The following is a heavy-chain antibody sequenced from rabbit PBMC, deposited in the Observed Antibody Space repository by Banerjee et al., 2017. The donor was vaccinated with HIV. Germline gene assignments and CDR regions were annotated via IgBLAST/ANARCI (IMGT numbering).Heavy chain of an antibody. CDR3: VRFWVSYDDYGDINL. Sequence: QSLEESGGDLVKPGASLTLTCTASGFSFSSSYYMCWVRQAPGKGLEWIACIYAGSSGSTHYASWVNGRFPISSHNAQNTLYLQLNSLTAADTATYFCVRFWVSYDDYGDINLWGPGTLVTVS. D-gene: IGHD2-1*01. J-gene: IGHJ4*01. CDR2: IYAGSSGST. CDR1: GFSFSSSYY. V-gene: IGHV1S40*01.